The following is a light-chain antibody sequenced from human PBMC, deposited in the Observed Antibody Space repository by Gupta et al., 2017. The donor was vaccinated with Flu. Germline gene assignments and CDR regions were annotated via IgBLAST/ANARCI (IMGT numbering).Light chain of an antibody. CDR1: STDVGNYNY. J-gene: IGLJ2*01. CDR3: NAYACGNVVV. CDR2: EVN. Sequence: TIASTGTSTDVGNYNYVYWHRQHPDKPNILMIYEVNRSTAAAAVRFSASESGNAATLTLSGRWVEAERYYYCNAYACGNVVVFGGGTKLTVL. V-gene: IGLV2-8*01.